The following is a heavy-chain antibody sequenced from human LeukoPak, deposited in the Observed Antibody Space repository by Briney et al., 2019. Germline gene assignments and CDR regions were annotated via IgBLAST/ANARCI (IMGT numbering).Heavy chain of an antibody. V-gene: IGHV4-34*01. Sequence: SETLSLTCAVYGGSFSGYYWSWIRQPPGKGLEWIGEINHSGSTNYNPSLKSRVTLSVDTSKNQFSLKLTSVTAADTAVYYCARGPDIVVVAASDGDAFDIWGQGTKVTVSS. J-gene: IGHJ3*02. CDR1: GGSFSGYY. CDR3: ARGPDIVVVAASDGDAFDI. CDR2: INHSGST. D-gene: IGHD2-2*01.